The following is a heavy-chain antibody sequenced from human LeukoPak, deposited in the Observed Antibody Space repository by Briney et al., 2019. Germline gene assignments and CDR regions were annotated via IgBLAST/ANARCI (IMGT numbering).Heavy chain of an antibody. V-gene: IGHV4-39*07. J-gene: IGHJ4*02. D-gene: IGHD6-19*01. Sequence: SETLSLTCTVSGGSISSSSYYWGWIRQPPGKGLEWIGSIYYSGSTYYNPSLKSRVTISVDTSKNQFSLKLSSVTAADTAVYYCARAFPPTARQWLGPYYFDYWGQGTQVTVSS. CDR3: ARAFPPTARQWLGPYYFDY. CDR1: GGSISSSSYY. CDR2: IYYSGST.